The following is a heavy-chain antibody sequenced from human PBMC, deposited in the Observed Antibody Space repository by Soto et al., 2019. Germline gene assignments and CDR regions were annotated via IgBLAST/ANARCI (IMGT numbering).Heavy chain of an antibody. CDR2: IVVGSGNT. J-gene: IGHJ4*02. V-gene: IGHV1-58*01. D-gene: IGHD5-18*01. Sequence: AVKVSCKASGFTFTSSAVQWVRQARGQRREWIGWIVVGSGNTNYAQKFQEGVTITRDMSTSTAYMELSSLRSEDTAVYYCAADPIPVRGYSYGPDYWGQGTLVTVSS. CDR1: GFTFTSSA. CDR3: AADPIPVRGYSYGPDY.